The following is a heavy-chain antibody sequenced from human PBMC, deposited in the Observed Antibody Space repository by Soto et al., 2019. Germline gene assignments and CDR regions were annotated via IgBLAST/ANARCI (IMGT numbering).Heavy chain of an antibody. CDR2: ISNDGMNT. J-gene: IGHJ1*01. CDR1: GFTFSSYA. D-gene: IGHD1-1*01. Sequence: GGSLRLSCVASGFTFSSYALHWVRQAPGKGLEWVALISNDGMNTFYADSVKGRMTVSRDKAEKTMYLQMNSLTAEDTAVYYCAKGLRFMEHWGQGTVVTVSS. CDR3: AKGLRFMEH. V-gene: IGHV3-30-3*02.